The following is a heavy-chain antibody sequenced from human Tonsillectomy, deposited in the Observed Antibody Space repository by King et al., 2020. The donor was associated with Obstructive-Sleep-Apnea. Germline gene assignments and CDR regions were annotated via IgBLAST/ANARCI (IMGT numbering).Heavy chain of an antibody. J-gene: IGHJ5*02. V-gene: IGHV4-39*07. D-gene: IGHD6-13*01. CDR2: IYYSGRT. Sequence: QLQESGPGLVKPSETLSLTCTVSGGSISSSSYYWGWIRQPPGKGLEWIGSIYYSGRTYYNPSLKSRVTISEDTSKNQFSLKLSSVTAADTAVYYCAREGAAGTNWFDPWGQGTLVTVSS. CDR1: GGSISSSSYY. CDR3: AREGAAGTNWFDP.